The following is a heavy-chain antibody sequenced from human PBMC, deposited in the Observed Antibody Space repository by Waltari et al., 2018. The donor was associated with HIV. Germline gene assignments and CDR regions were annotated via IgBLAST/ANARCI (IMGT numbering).Heavy chain of an antibody. D-gene: IGHD5-12*01. Sequence: QVQLVESGGGLVKPGGSLRLHCAASGFTFSAYYMSWTRPXXVKGLEWVSYISSSGSTIYYADSVKGRFTISRDNAKNSLYLQMNSLRAEDTAVYYCAREAVATMVYYGMDVWGQGTTVTVSS. V-gene: IGHV3-11*04. CDR3: AREAVATMVYYGMDV. CDR2: ISSSGSTI. J-gene: IGHJ6*02. CDR1: GFTFSAYY.